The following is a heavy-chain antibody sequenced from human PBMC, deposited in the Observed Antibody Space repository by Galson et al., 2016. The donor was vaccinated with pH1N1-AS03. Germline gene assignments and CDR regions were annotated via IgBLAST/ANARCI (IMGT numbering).Heavy chain of an antibody. V-gene: IGHV3-49*04. D-gene: IGHD3-22*01. CDR2: IRSRGYGETT. CDR3: TRNKPYYYDSSGYHNKYYYYYMDV. J-gene: IGHJ6*03. Sequence: SLRLSCAASGFRFGDYGMGWVRQAPGKGLEWVGFIRSRGYGETTEYAASVKGRFTISRGDSGSIAYPQMNSLKTEDAAVYYCTRNKPYYYDSSGYHNKYYYYYMDVWGKGTTVTVSS. CDR1: GFRFGDYG.